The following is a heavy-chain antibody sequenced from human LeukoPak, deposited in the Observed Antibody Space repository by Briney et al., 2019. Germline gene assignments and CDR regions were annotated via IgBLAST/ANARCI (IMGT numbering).Heavy chain of an antibody. CDR1: GFTFSNAW. Sequence: KPGGSLRLSCAASGFTFSNAWMSWVRQAPGKGLEWVSSISSSSSYIYYADSVKGRFTISRDNAKNSLYLQMNSLRAEGTAVYYCARDVVVRGFDYWGQGTLVTVSS. V-gene: IGHV3-21*01. D-gene: IGHD3-22*01. CDR3: ARDVVVRGFDY. CDR2: ISSSSSYI. J-gene: IGHJ4*02.